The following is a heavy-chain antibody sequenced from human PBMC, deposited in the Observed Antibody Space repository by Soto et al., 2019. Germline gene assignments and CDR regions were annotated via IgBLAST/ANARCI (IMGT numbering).Heavy chain of an antibody. CDR1: GGSISSSSYC. D-gene: IGHD3-3*01. CDR2: SYYSGST. J-gene: IGHJ6*02. V-gene: IGHV4-39*01. CDR3: ARIPGYDFWSGFYCRTADYGMDV. Sequence: SETLSLTCTVPGGSISSSSYCWGWIRQPPGKGLEWIGSSYYSGSTYYNPSLKSRVTISVDTSKTQSTLKLSSVTAADTAVYYCARIPGYDFWSGFYCRTADYGMDVWGQGTTVTVSS.